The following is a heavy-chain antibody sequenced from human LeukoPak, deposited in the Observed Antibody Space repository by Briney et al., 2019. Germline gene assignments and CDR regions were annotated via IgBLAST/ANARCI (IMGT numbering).Heavy chain of an antibody. CDR2: ISGSSDII. Sequence: GGSPRLSCAVSGFTFSSYGMNWVRQAPGKGLEWVSYISGSSDIIHYTESVKGRFTISRDNAKNSLYLQMNSLRAEDTAVYYCARVLHKRNYDSSTYYGYWGQGTLVTVSS. J-gene: IGHJ4*02. V-gene: IGHV3-48*01. CDR3: ARVLHKRNYDSSTYYGY. D-gene: IGHD3-22*01. CDR1: GFTFSSYG.